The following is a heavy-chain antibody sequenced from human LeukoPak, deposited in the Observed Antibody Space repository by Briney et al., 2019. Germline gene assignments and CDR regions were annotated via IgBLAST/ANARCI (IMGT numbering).Heavy chain of an antibody. CDR1: GYIFTSYG. J-gene: IGHJ4*02. CDR3: ARDSGVSVPSWLDY. V-gene: IGHV1-18*03. CDR2: ISAYNGST. D-gene: IGHD5/OR15-5a*01. Sequence: GASVKVSCKASGYIFTSYGISWVRQAPGQGLEWMGWISAYNGSTNYAQKLQDRVTMTTDTSTSTAYMELRSLRSDDMAVFYCARDSGVSVPSWLDYWGQGTLVTVSS.